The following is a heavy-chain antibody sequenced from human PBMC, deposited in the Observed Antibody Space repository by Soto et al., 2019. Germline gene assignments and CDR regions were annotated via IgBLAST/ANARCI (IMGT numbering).Heavy chain of an antibody. J-gene: IGHJ4*02. Sequence: QVQLQESGPGLVKPSQTLSLTCTVSGGAISSGDYYWSWIRPPPGKGLEWIGYIHYSGSTYYNPSLKSRVTISVDTSKNQFSLKLSSVTAADTAVYYCARGGITGTTLFDYWGQGTLVTVSS. CDR1: GGAISSGDYY. CDR3: ARGGITGTTLFDY. CDR2: IHYSGST. V-gene: IGHV4-30-4*01. D-gene: IGHD1-7*01.